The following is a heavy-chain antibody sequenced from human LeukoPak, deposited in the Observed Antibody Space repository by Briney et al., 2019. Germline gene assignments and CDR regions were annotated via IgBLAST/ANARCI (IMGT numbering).Heavy chain of an antibody. Sequence: PGRSLRLSCAASGFTFSSYAMHWVRQAPGRGLEWVSYISSSGLTMYYADSVKGRFTISRDNAKNSLYLQMNSLRAEDTAVYYCARRTTGDDYWGQGTLVTVSS. D-gene: IGHD4-17*01. CDR1: GFTFSSYA. V-gene: IGHV3-48*03. CDR2: ISSSGLTM. CDR3: ARRTTGDDY. J-gene: IGHJ4*02.